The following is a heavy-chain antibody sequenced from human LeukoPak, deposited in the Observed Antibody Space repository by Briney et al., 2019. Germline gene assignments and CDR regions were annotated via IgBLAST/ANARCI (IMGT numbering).Heavy chain of an antibody. CDR2: INHSGST. J-gene: IGHJ4*02. V-gene: IGHV4-34*01. D-gene: IGHD3-3*01. CDR1: NGSFSGYY. Sequence: SETLSLTCAVYNGSFSGYYWGWIRQPPGKGLEWIGEINHSGSTNYNPSLKSRVTISVDTSTKQFSLKLSSVTAAETAVYYCARAEKSSFWSGYRFDYWGQGTLVTVSS. CDR3: ARAEKSSFWSGYRFDY.